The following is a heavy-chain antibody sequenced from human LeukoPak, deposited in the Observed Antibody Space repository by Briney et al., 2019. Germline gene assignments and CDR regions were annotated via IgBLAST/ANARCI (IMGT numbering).Heavy chain of an antibody. Sequence: ASETLSLTCTVSGGSISSYYWSWIRQPPGKGLEWIGYIYYSGSTNYNPSLKSRVTISVDTSKNQFSLKLSSVTAADTAVYYCARGRSITGTFDYWGQGTLVTVSS. D-gene: IGHD1-7*01. J-gene: IGHJ4*02. V-gene: IGHV4-59*01. CDR3: ARGRSITGTFDY. CDR2: IYYSGST. CDR1: GGSISSYY.